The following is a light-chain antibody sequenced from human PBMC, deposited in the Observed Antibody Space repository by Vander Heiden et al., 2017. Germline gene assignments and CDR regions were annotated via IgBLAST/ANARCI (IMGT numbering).Light chain of an antibody. CDR1: QSISSY. CDR3: QQSYSTRLT. V-gene: IGKV1-39*01. CDR2: AAS. J-gene: IGKJ4*01. Sequence: DIQMTQSPSSLSASVGDRVTITCRASQSISSYLNWYQQKPGKAPKLLIYAASSLQSGVPSRFSGSGSGTDFTLTISSLQPEDFATYYCQQSYSTRLTFGAGTKVEIK.